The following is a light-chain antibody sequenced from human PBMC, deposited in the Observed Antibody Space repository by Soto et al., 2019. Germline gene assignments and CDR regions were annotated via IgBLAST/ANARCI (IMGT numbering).Light chain of an antibody. CDR2: DAS. J-gene: IGKJ4*01. V-gene: IGKV3-11*01. CDR1: QSISSH. Sequence: EIVLTQSPATLSLSPGERATLSCRASQSISSHLVWYQQRPGQAPRLLMYDASNRATGIPARFSGSGSGTDFTLTISSLEPEDFAVYYCQQRPNWPLTFGGGTKVGIK. CDR3: QQRPNWPLT.